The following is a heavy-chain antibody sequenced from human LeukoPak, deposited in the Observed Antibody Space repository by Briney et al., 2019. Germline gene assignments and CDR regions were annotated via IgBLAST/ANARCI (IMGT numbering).Heavy chain of an antibody. CDR2: IWYDGSNK. J-gene: IGHJ4*02. CDR3: AKPPSDTAVAGDY. CDR1: GFTFSSYG. V-gene: IGHV3-33*06. D-gene: IGHD6-19*01. Sequence: PGGSLRLSCAASGFTFSSYGMHWVRQAPGKGLEWVAVIWYDGSNKYYADSVKGRFTISRDNSKNTLYLQMNSLRAEDTAVYYCAKPPSDTAVAGDYWGQGTLVTVSS.